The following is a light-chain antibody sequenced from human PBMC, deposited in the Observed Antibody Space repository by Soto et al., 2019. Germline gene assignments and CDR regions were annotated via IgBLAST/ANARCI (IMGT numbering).Light chain of an antibody. Sequence: QSVLTQPPSASGSPGQSVTISCTGTNSDVGGYNFVSWYQQHPGKAPKLLIYEVTNRPSGVPDRFSGSKSGKTASLTVSGLLAEDEAAYYCSSYAGSNHRYVFGTGTKVTVL. CDR2: EVT. J-gene: IGLJ1*01. CDR1: NSDVGGYNF. V-gene: IGLV2-8*01. CDR3: SSYAGSNHRYV.